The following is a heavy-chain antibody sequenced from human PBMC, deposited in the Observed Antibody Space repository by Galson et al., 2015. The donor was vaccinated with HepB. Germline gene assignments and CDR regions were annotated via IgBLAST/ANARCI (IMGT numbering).Heavy chain of an antibody. CDR2: TLYRSKWSI. CDR3: ARVGPGRDGYNYGALDI. CDR1: GDSVSSNRAA. J-gene: IGHJ3*02. Sequence: CAISGDSVSSNRAAWNWIRQSPSRGLEWLGRTLYRSKWSIDYAASVRSRIIINPDTSNNQVSLQLNSLTPEDTAVYYCARVGPGRDGYNYGALDIWAQGTMVTVSS. D-gene: IGHD5-24*01. V-gene: IGHV6-1*01.